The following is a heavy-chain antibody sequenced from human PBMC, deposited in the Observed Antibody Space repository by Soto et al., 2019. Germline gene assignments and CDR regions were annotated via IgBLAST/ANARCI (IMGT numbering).Heavy chain of an antibody. Sequence: SVKVSCKASGFTFTSSAVQWVRQARGQRLEWIGWIVVGSGNTNYAQKFQERVTITRDMSTSTAYMELSSLRSEDTAVYYCAAGPLYYYGSGSSTTYYYYYYGMDVWGQGTTVTVSS. CDR2: IVVGSGNT. CDR1: GFTFTSSA. D-gene: IGHD3-10*01. J-gene: IGHJ6*02. V-gene: IGHV1-58*01. CDR3: AAGPLYYYGSGSSTTYYYYYYGMDV.